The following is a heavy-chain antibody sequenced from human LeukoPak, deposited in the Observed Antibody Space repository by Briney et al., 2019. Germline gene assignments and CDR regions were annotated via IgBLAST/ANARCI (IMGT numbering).Heavy chain of an antibody. CDR1: GFTFSSYA. CDR2: ISYDGSNK. D-gene: IGHD4-23*01. CDR3: AREFRDYGGNSDAFDI. V-gene: IGHV3-30-3*01. Sequence: QPGGSLRLSCAASGFTFSSYAMHWVRQAPGKGLEWVAVISYDGSNKYYADSVKGRFTISRDNSKNTLYLQMNSLRAEDTAVYYCAREFRDYGGNSDAFDIWGQGTMVTVSS. J-gene: IGHJ3*02.